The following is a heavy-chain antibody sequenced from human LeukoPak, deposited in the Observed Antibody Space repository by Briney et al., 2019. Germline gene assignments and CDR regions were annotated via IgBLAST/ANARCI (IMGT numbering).Heavy chain of an antibody. Sequence: GASVKVSCKASGGTFSSYAISWVRQAPGRGLEWMGGIIPIFGTANYAQKFQGRVTITADKSTSTAYMELSSLRSEDTAVYYCARAKGFSANPDYWGQGTLVTVSS. J-gene: IGHJ4*02. CDR1: GGTFSSYA. V-gene: IGHV1-69*06. CDR2: IIPIFGTA. CDR3: ARAKGFSANPDY. D-gene: IGHD6-25*01.